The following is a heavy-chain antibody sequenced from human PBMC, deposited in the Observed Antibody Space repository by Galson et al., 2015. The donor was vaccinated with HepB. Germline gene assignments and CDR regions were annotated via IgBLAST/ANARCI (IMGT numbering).Heavy chain of an antibody. CDR2: IYPADSET. Sequence: QSGAEVKKPGESLKISCKGSGYSFTSNWIAWVRQMPGKGLEWMAIIYPADSETRYNPSFQDQITISADKSISTAYVQWSSLKASDSAMYYCARGLWGTSKWVDTLDIWGQGTKVTVS. CDR3: ARGLWGTSKWVDTLDI. J-gene: IGHJ3*02. D-gene: IGHD2-2*01. CDR1: GYSFTSNW. V-gene: IGHV5-51*01.